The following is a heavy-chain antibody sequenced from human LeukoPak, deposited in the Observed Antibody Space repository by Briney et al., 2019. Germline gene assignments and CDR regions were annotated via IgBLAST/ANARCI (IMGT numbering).Heavy chain of an antibody. CDR3: ARGPRYYDILTGFHPYYYYGMDV. CDR2: INHSGST. J-gene: IGHJ6*02. D-gene: IGHD3-9*01. Sequence: SETLSLTCTVSGATINSHYWSGIRQPPGKGLEWIGEINHSGSTNYNPSLKSRVTISVDTSKNQFSLKLSSVTAADTAVYYCARGPRYYDILTGFHPYYYYGMDVWGQGTTVTVSS. CDR1: GATINSHY. V-gene: IGHV4-34*01.